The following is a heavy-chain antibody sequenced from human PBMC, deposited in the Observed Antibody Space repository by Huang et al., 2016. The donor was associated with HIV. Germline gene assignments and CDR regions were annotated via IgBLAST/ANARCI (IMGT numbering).Heavy chain of an antibody. D-gene: IGHD3-22*01. J-gene: IGHJ3*02. Sequence: QIQLMQSGPELKQPGASVKVSCKASGYTFTSYGITWVLQAPGQGPEWMGGISASSGDTKYAQKFQGRVTLTTDTSTTIAYMELRSLRSDDTAKYYCARDPKYHRIGYYRQRRGIDIWGQGTMVIVSS. CDR3: ARDPKYHRIGYYRQRRGIDI. CDR1: GYTFTSYG. CDR2: ISASSGDT. V-gene: IGHV1-18*01.